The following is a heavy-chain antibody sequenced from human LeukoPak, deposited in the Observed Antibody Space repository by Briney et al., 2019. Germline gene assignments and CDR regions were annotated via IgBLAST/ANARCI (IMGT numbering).Heavy chain of an antibody. J-gene: IGHJ3*02. V-gene: IGHV5-10-1*01. Sequence: GESLKISCKGSGYSFTSYWICWARQMPGKGLEWMGRIDPSDSYITYSPSFQGHVTISTDKSISTAYLQWSSLKASDTAMYYCASLFRDDAFDIWGQGTMVTVSS. CDR3: ASLFRDDAFDI. CDR1: GYSFTSYW. CDR2: IDPSDSYI.